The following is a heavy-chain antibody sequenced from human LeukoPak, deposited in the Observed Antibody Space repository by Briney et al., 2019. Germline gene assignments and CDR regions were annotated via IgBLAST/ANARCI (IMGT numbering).Heavy chain of an antibody. D-gene: IGHD6-25*01. CDR2: IIPIFGTA. CDR1: GGTFSSYA. Sequence: ASVKVSCTASGGTFSSYAISWVRRAPGQGLEWMGGIIPIFGTANYAQKFQGRVTITVDNSTSTAYMELSSLRSEDTAVYYCARERTPGSGYGVDYWGQGTVVTVSS. CDR3: ARERTPGSGYGVDY. J-gene: IGHJ4*02. V-gene: IGHV1-69*06.